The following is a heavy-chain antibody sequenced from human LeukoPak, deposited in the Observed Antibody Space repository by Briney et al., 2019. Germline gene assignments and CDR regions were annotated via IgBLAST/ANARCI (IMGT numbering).Heavy chain of an antibody. CDR1: GGTFSSYA. J-gene: IGHJ6*03. Sequence: ASVKVSCKVSGGTFSSYAISWVRQAPGQGLEWMGGIIPIFGTANYAQKFQGRVTITADESTSTAYMELSSLRSEDTAVYYRATSRGSCSSTSCYYYYYMDVWGKGTTVTVSS. D-gene: IGHD2-2*01. CDR3: ATSRGSCSSTSCYYYYYMDV. CDR2: IIPIFGTA. V-gene: IGHV1-69*01.